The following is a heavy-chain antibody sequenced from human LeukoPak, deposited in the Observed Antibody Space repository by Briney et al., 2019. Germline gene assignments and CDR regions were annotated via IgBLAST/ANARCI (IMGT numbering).Heavy chain of an antibody. CDR2: ISAYNGNT. Sequence: ASVKVSCKASGGTFSSYAISWVRQAPGQGLEWMGWISAYNGNTNYAQKLQGRVTMTTDTSTSTAYMELRSLRSDDTAVYYCARDLVTMVRGEHDYWGQGTLVTVSS. V-gene: IGHV1-18*01. J-gene: IGHJ4*02. CDR1: GGTFSSYA. D-gene: IGHD3-10*01. CDR3: ARDLVTMVRGEHDY.